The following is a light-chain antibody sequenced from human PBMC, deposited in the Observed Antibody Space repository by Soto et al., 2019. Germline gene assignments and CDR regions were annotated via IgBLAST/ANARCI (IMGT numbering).Light chain of an antibody. CDR1: SSDVGNYNY. V-gene: IGLV2-11*01. Sequence: QSVLTQPHSVSGSPGQSVTISCTGTSSDVGNYNYVSWYQQHPGKAPKLMIYDVNKRPSGVPDRFSGSKSGNTASLTISGLQAEDEADYNCCSYAGSFTVVFGGGTKLTVL. CDR2: DVN. CDR3: CSYAGSFTVV. J-gene: IGLJ2*01.